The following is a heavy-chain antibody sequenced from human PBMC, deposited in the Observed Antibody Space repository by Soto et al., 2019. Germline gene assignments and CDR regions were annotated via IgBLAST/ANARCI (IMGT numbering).Heavy chain of an antibody. CDR1: VGSIKTGGYY. CDR2: IYYTGST. D-gene: IGHD4-17*01. Sequence: PSETLSLTCTVSVGSIKTGGYYWSWIRQHPGKGLEWLGYIYYTGSTYYNSSLKNRLTTSVDMSKNQFYLKLTSLTAADTAVYYCAKDPSPQPTTVVTPGWFDPWGQGTLVTVSS. V-gene: IGHV4-31*03. J-gene: IGHJ5*02. CDR3: AKDPSPQPTTVVTPGWFDP.